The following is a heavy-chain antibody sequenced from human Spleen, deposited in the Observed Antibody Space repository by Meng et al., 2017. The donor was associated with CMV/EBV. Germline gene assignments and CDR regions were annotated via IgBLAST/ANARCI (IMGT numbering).Heavy chain of an antibody. J-gene: IGHJ2*01. CDR1: YTFTNYA. D-gene: IGHD3-10*01. CDR2: INAGNGNT. V-gene: IGHV1-3*01. Sequence: YTFTNYAMHWVRQAPGQRHEWMGWINAGNGNTKYSQKFQGRVTITRDTSATTAYMEQSSLRSEDTAVYYCARSRSEVWFGEYWYFDLWGRGTLVTVSS. CDR3: ARSRSEVWFGEYWYFDL.